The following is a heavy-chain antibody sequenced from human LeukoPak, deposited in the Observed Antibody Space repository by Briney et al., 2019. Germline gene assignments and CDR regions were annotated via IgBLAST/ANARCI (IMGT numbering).Heavy chain of an antibody. D-gene: IGHD1-26*01. CDR1: GGSISSYY. J-gene: IGHJ4*02. Sequence: SETLSLTCTVSGGSISSYYWGWIRQPPGKGLEWIGSMYYSGSTYYNPSLKSRVTISINTSKNQFSLKLSSVTAADTAVYYCARDTGIVGATGDCDYWGQGTLVTVSS. CDR3: ARDTGIVGATGDCDY. V-gene: IGHV4-39*07. CDR2: MYYSGST.